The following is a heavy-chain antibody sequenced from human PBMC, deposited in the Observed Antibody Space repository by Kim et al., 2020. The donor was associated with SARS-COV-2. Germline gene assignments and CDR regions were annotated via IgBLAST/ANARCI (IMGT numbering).Heavy chain of an antibody. D-gene: IGHD3-16*01. V-gene: IGHV3-9*01. J-gene: IGHJ5*02. Sequence: GGSRRLSCAASGFTFDDYAMHWVRQAPGKGLEWVSGISWNSGSIGYADSVKGRLTISRDNAKNSLYLQMNSLRAEDTALYYCAKDMSSSVWTGFDPWGQG. CDR3: AKDMSSSVWTGFDP. CDR2: ISWNSGSI. CDR1: GFTFDDYA.